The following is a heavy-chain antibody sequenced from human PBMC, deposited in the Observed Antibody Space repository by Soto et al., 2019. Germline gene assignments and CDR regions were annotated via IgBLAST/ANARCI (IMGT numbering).Heavy chain of an antibody. J-gene: IGHJ4*02. D-gene: IGHD5-12*01. V-gene: IGHV4-34*01. CDR2: INHSGST. CDR3: ARVWLRSLDY. CDR1: DGSFSGYY. Sequence: SETLSITCAVYDGSFSGYYCNLIRQPPGKGLEWIGEINHSGSTNYNPSLKSRVTISVDTSKNQLSLKLSSVTAADTAVYYCARVWLRSLDYWGQGTLVT.